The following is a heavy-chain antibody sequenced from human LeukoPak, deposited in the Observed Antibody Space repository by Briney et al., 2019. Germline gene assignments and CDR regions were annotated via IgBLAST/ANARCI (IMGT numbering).Heavy chain of an antibody. CDR1: GFTYSDYY. CDR3: ARALGVVKFYMDV. CDR2: ISSSGSTI. Sequence: GGSLRLSCAASGFTYSDYYMSWIRQAPGKGLEWVSYISSSGSTIYYADSVKGRFTISRDNAKNSLYLQMNSLRAEDTAVYYCARALGVVKFYMDVWGKGTTVTVSS. D-gene: IGHD3-3*01. J-gene: IGHJ6*03. V-gene: IGHV3-11*01.